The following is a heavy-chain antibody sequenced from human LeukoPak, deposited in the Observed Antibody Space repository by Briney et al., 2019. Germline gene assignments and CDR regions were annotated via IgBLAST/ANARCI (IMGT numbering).Heavy chain of an antibody. CDR3: ASQDVLHNGAHWVHLQH. CDR1: GFSFSSYG. Sequence: GRSLRLSCAASGFSFSSYGMHWVRQAPGKGLEWVAVIWYDGSNKYYADSVKGRFTISRDNSKNTLYLQINSLRAEDTAVYYCASQDVLHNGAHWVHLQHWGQGTLVTVSS. V-gene: IGHV3-33*01. CDR2: IWYDGSNK. D-gene: IGHD2-8*01. J-gene: IGHJ1*01.